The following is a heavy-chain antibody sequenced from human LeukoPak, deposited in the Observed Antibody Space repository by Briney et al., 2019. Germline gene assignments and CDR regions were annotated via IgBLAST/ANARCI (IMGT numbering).Heavy chain of an antibody. D-gene: IGHD3-22*01. CDR3: AKDKSYHDSSSFDY. V-gene: IGHV3-73*01. J-gene: IGHJ4*02. CDR1: GFTFSGSA. Sequence: GSLRLSCAASGFTFSGSAMHWVRQASGKGLEWVGRIRSKANSYATAYAASVKGRFTISRDNSKNTLYLQMNSLRAEDTAVYYCAKDKSYHDSSSFDYWGQGTLVTVSS. CDR2: IRSKANSYAT.